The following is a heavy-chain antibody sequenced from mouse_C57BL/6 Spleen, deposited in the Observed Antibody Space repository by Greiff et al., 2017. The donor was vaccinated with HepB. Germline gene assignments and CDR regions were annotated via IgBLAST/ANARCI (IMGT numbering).Heavy chain of an antibody. J-gene: IGHJ3*01. CDR2: IYPGDGDT. Sequence: VQLQQSGPELVKPGASVKISCKASGYAFSSSWMNWVKQRPGKGLEWIGRIYPGDGDTNYNGKFKGKATLTADKSSSTAYMQLSSLTSEDSAVYFCARAWEEGFAYWGQGTLVTVSA. CDR3: ARAWEEGFAY. CDR1: GYAFSSSW. V-gene: IGHV1-82*01. D-gene: IGHD4-1*01.